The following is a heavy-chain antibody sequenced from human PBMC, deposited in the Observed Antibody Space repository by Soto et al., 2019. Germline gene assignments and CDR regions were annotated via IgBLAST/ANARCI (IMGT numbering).Heavy chain of an antibody. V-gene: IGHV3-73*02. D-gene: IGHD6-13*01. CDR1: GFIFSGTT. CDR2: IRGRADNYAT. CDR3: TRAPDGKNADY. Sequence: EVQLVESGGDLVQPGGSLKLSCAASGFIFSGTTIHWVRQASGEGLEWVGRIRGRADNYATGYAASVKGRFTISRDDSKNTAYLQMNSLKTEDTAVYFCTRAPDGKNADYWGQGTLVTVSS. J-gene: IGHJ4*02.